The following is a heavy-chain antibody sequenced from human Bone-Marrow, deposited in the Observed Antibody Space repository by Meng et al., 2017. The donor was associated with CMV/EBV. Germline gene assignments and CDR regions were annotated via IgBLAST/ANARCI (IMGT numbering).Heavy chain of an antibody. CDR2: INPNSGGT. CDR1: GYTFTGYY. Sequence: ASVKVSCKASGYTFTGYYMHWVRQAPGQGLEWMGWINPNSGGTNSAQKFQGRVTMTRDTSIGTAHMELSRLRSDDTAVYSCARGGAFKVTRHPNNWFDPWGQGTLVTVSS. J-gene: IGHJ5*02. V-gene: IGHV1-2*02. D-gene: IGHD4-11*01. CDR3: ARGGAFKVTRHPNNWFDP.